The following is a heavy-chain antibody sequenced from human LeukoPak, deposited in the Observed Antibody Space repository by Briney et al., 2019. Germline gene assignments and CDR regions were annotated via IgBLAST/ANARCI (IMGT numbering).Heavy chain of an antibody. J-gene: IGHJ4*02. CDR2: INPNSGGT. Sequence: ASVKVSCKASGYTFTGYYMHWVRQAPGQGLEWMGWINPNSGGTNYAQKFQGRVTMTRDMSTSTVHMELSSLRSEDTAVYCCARVWSTYGGNPAYWGQGTLVTVSS. CDR1: GYTFTGYY. CDR3: ARVWSTYGGNPAY. D-gene: IGHD4-23*01. V-gene: IGHV1-2*02.